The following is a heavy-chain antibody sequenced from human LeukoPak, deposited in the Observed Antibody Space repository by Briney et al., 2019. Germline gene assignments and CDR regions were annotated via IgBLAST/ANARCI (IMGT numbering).Heavy chain of an antibody. D-gene: IGHD2-2*01. CDR3: AKDVDCSSTSCYLFDY. J-gene: IGHJ4*02. V-gene: IGHV3-23*01. Sequence: GGSLRLSCAASGFTFSNYAMSWVGQPPGKGLEWVSAVSGSGGSTYYADSVKGRFTISRDNTKNTLYLQMNSLRAEDTAVYYCAKDVDCSSTSCYLFDYWGQGTLVTVSS. CDR1: GFTFSNYA. CDR2: VSGSGGST.